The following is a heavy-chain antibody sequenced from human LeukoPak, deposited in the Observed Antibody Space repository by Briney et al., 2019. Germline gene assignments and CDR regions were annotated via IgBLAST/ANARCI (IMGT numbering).Heavy chain of an antibody. J-gene: IGHJ4*02. CDR1: GGSISSGSYY. Sequence: KPSETLSLTCTVSGGSISSGSYYWSWIRQPAGKGLEWIGRINTSGSTNYNPSLKSRVTISVDTSKNQFSLKLSSVTAADTAVYYCARHTMIVVVTIDYWGQGTLVTVSS. V-gene: IGHV4-61*02. D-gene: IGHD3-22*01. CDR2: INTSGST. CDR3: ARHTMIVVVTIDY.